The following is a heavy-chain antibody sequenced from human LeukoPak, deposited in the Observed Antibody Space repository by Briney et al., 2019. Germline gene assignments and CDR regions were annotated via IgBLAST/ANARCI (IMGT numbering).Heavy chain of an antibody. Sequence: GASVKVSCKASGYTFTGYYMHWVRQAPGQGLEWMGGIIPIFGTANYAQKFQGRVTITADESTSTAYMGLSSLRSEDTAVYYCAGPAKHRLAFDIWGQGTMVTVSS. D-gene: IGHD2-21*01. CDR3: AGPAKHRLAFDI. CDR1: GYTFTGYY. J-gene: IGHJ3*02. CDR2: IIPIFGTA. V-gene: IGHV1-69*13.